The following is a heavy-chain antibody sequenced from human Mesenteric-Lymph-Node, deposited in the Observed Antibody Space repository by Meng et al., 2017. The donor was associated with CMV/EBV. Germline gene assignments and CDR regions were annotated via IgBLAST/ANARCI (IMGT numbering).Heavy chain of an antibody. Sequence: VSCKGSGYIFTSYWIAWVRQMPGQGLEWMGIIYPGDSDTRYSPSFQGQVTISADKSISTAYLQWSSLKASDTAMYYCARTASIAARLRYYYYGMDVWGQGTTVTVSS. CDR1: GYIFTSYW. CDR2: IYPGDSDT. CDR3: ARTASIAARLRYYYYGMDV. V-gene: IGHV5-51*01. D-gene: IGHD6-6*01. J-gene: IGHJ6*02.